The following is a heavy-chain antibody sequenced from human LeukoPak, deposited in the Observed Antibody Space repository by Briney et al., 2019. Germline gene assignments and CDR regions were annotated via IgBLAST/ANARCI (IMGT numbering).Heavy chain of an antibody. V-gene: IGHV1-18*01. CDR2: ISAYNGNT. CDR3: ASIGYDSSGCYYGWFDP. J-gene: IGHJ5*02. D-gene: IGHD3-22*01. Sequence: GASVKVSCKASGYTFTSYGISWVRQAPGQGLEWMGWISAYNGNTNYAQKPQGRVTMTTDTSTSTAYMELRSLRSDDTAVYYCASIGYDSSGCYYGWFDPWGQGTLVTVSS. CDR1: GYTFTSYG.